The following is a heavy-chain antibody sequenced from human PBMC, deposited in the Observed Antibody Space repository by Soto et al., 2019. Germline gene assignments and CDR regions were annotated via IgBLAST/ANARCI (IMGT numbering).Heavy chain of an antibody. V-gene: IGHV1-69*01. CDR1: GGTFSSYA. D-gene: IGHD2-21*01. CDR2: IIPIFGTA. Sequence: QVQLVQSGAEVKKPGSSVKVSCKASGGTFSSYAISWVRQAPGQGLEWMGGIIPIFGTANYAQKFQGRVTITANESTSTVYIGMSSLRSEDTAVYYCAGRGDSQPAYYYYGMDVWGQGTTVTVSS. CDR3: AGRGDSQPAYYYYGMDV. J-gene: IGHJ6*02.